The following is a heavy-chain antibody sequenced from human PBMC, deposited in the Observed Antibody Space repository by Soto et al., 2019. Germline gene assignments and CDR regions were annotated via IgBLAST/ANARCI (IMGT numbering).Heavy chain of an antibody. CDR2: IYYTGST. CDR1: GASISSGNYY. J-gene: IGHJ4*02. V-gene: IGHV4-31*03. D-gene: IGHD3-10*01. Sequence: QVQLQESGPGLVKPSQTLSLTCSVSGASISSGNYYWSWIRQHPGKGLEWIGYIYYTGSTYYNPSLRSRITISEDMSKNIFSLRLSSVTAADTAVYYCARGREEAGGPFDYWGQGTLVTVSS. CDR3: ARGREEAGGPFDY.